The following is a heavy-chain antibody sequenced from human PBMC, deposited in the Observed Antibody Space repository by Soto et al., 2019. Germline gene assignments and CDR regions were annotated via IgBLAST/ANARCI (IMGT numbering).Heavy chain of an antibody. CDR3: ARGRGSSWYLSYFDY. D-gene: IGHD6-13*01. CDR1: GGSFSGYY. V-gene: IGHV4-34*01. CDR2: INHSGST. J-gene: IGHJ4*02. Sequence: SETLSLTCAVYGGSFSGYYWSWIRQPPGKGLEWIGEINHSGSTNYNPSLKSRVTKSVDTSKNQFSLKLSSVTAADTAVYYCARGRGSSWYLSYFDYWGQGTLVTVSS.